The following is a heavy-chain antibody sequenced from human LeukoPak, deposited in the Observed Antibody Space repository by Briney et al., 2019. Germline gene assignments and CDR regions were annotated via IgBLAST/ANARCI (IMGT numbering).Heavy chain of an antibody. Sequence: ASVKVSCKASGYTLTSYGISWVRQAPGQGLEWMGWISAYNGNTNYAQKLQGRVTMTRDTSTSTVYMELSSLRSEDTAVYYCARGLGPPELFNYWGQGTLVTVSS. D-gene: IGHD1-26*01. CDR1: GYTLTSYG. CDR3: ARGLGPPELFNY. V-gene: IGHV1-18*01. CDR2: ISAYNGNT. J-gene: IGHJ4*02.